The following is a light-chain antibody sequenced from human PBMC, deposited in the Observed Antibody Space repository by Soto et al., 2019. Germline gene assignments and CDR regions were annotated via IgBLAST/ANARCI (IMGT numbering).Light chain of an antibody. V-gene: IGLV2-14*01. CDR1: SSDVGGYNY. Sequence: QSALTQPASVSGSPGQSITISCTGTSSDVGGYNYVSWYQQHPGKAPKLMIYDVGNRPSGVSNRFSGSKSGNTASLTISGLQAEDEADYYCSSYTSSSTQVFGTGTKVT. CDR3: SSYTSSSTQV. CDR2: DVG. J-gene: IGLJ1*01.